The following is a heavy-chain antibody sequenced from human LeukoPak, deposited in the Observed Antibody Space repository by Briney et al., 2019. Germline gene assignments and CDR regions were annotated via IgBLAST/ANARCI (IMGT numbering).Heavy chain of an antibody. CDR1: GYTFTSYG. J-gene: IGHJ6*03. Sequence: GASVKVSCKAPGYTFTSYGISWVRQAPGQGLEWMGWISAYNGNTNYAQKLQGRVTMTTDTSTSTAHMELRSLRSDDTAVYYCARSVSYYYYMDVWGKGTTVTVSS. CDR3: ARSVSYYYYMDV. CDR2: ISAYNGNT. V-gene: IGHV1-18*01.